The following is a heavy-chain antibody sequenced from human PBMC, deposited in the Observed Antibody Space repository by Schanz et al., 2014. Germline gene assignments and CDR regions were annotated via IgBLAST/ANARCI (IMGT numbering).Heavy chain of an antibody. J-gene: IGHJ4*02. CDR1: GFTFSKYW. V-gene: IGHV3-11*06. D-gene: IGHD2-2*01. Sequence: VQLLESGGGLVQPGGSLRLSCGGSGFTFSKYWMSWVRQAPGKGLEWVSDISSGSSYANYADSVKGRFTISRDNAKNSLYLHMNTLRSEDTAVYYCAKDSTHIDIVLVPTAIDYWGQGTLVTVSS. CDR2: ISSGSSYA. CDR3: AKDSTHIDIVLVPTAIDY.